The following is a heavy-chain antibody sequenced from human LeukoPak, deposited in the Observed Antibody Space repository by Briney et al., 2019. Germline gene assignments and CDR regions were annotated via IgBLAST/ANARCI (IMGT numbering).Heavy chain of an antibody. J-gene: IGHJ4*02. CDR3: ARHPRGYCSGGSCYSGFDY. D-gene: IGHD2-15*01. V-gene: IGHV4-59*08. Sequence: PSETLSLTCTVSGGSISSYYWSWIRQPPGKGLEWIGYIYYSGSTNYNPSLKSRVTISVDTSKNQFSLKLSSVTAADTAVYYCARHPRGYCSGGSCYSGFDYWGQGTLVTVSS. CDR2: IYYSGST. CDR1: GGSISSYY.